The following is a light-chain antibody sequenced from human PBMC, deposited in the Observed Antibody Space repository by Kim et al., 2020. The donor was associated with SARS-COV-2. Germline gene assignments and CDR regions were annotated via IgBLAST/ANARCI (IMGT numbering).Light chain of an antibody. Sequence: LSPGERANLSCRASQTLTGNNLAWYQQKPGQTPRLLIYGASSRATGTPDRFSGSGSGTDFTLTISRLETQDFAVYYCQQYAASFTFGGGTKVDIK. V-gene: IGKV3-20*01. CDR1: QTLTGNN. CDR2: GAS. J-gene: IGKJ4*01. CDR3: QQYAASFT.